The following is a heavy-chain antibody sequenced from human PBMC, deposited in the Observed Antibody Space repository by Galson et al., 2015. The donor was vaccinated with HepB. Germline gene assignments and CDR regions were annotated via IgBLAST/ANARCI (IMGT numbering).Heavy chain of an antibody. CDR1: GFTFSSYA. J-gene: IGHJ4*02. Sequence: SLRLSCAASGFTFSSYAMHWVRQAPGKGLEWVAVISYDGSNKYYADSVKGRFTISRDNSKNTLYLQMNSLRAEDTAVYYCARDRGEGGAAADYFDYWGQGTLVTVSS. V-gene: IGHV3-30*04. D-gene: IGHD6-13*01. CDR3: ARDRGEGGAAADYFDY. CDR2: ISYDGSNK.